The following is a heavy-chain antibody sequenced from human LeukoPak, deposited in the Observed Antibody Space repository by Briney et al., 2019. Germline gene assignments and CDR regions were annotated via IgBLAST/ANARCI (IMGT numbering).Heavy chain of an antibody. CDR3: AGDRWRGAPDYFDC. D-gene: IGHD1-26*01. Sequence: GRSLRLSCAASGFTFSSYAMHWVRQAPGKGLEWVAVISYDGSNKYYADSVKGRFTVSTDSSKNTVYLQMTGLRSEDTAVYYCAGDRWRGAPDYFDCWGQGTLVTVSS. J-gene: IGHJ4*02. V-gene: IGHV3-30*04. CDR2: ISYDGSNK. CDR1: GFTFSSYA.